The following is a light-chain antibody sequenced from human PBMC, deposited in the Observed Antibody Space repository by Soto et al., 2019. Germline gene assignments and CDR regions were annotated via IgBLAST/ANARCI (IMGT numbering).Light chain of an antibody. J-gene: IGLJ1*01. CDR2: SNH. V-gene: IGLV1-44*01. CDR1: SSNIGTNT. CDR3: AAWDDSLNGFYV. Sequence: QSVLTQPPSASGTPGQMVTISCSGSSSNIGTNTVNWYQQLPGTAPKLLIYSNHQRPSGVPDRFSGSKSGTSASLAISGLQSEDEADYYCAAWDDSLNGFYVFGTGTKVTVL.